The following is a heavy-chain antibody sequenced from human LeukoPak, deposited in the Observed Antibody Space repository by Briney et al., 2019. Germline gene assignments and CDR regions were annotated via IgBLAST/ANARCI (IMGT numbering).Heavy chain of an antibody. Sequence: GGSLRLSCAASGFTFSRYAMSWVRQAPGKGLEWVSGITPGGSAYYPDSVKGRFAISRDNSKNTLYVQMNSLRAEDTAVYYCAKDRRVGASKGLGAFDIWGQGTVVTVFS. CDR2: ITPGGSA. CDR3: AKDRRVGASKGLGAFDI. CDR1: GFTFSRYA. V-gene: IGHV3-23*01. D-gene: IGHD1-26*01. J-gene: IGHJ3*02.